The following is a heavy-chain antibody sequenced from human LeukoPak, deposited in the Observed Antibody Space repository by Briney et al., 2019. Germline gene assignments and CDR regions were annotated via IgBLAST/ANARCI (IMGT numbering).Heavy chain of an antibody. CDR2: IKSKTDGGTT. CDR3: NTAYIDSRP. CDR1: GFTFTNAW. V-gene: IGHV3-15*01. J-gene: IGHJ5*02. Sequence: GGSLRLSCAASGFTFTNAWMTWVRQAPGKGLEWVGCIKSKTDGGTTDYAAPVKGRFIISRDDSKNTLYLQMNSLKTEDTAVYYCNTAYIDSRPWGQGTLVTVSS. D-gene: IGHD6-6*01.